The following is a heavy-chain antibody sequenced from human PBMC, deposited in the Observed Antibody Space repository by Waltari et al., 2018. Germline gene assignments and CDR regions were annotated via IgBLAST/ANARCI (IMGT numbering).Heavy chain of an antibody. CDR1: GGTFSSYA. Sequence: QVQLVQSGAEVKKPGSSVKVSCKASGGTFSSYAISWVRQAPGQGLEWMGGISPSFGTANYAQKVQGRVTLTADESTSTAYMELSSLRSEDTAVYYCASGGSSGSYYYYGMDVWGQGTTVTVSS. D-gene: IGHD6-25*01. CDR3: ASGGSSGSYYYYGMDV. J-gene: IGHJ6*02. V-gene: IGHV1-69*01. CDR2: ISPSFGTA.